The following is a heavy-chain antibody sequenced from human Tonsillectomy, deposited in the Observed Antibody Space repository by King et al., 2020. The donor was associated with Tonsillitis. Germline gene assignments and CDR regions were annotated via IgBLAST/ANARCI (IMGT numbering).Heavy chain of an antibody. CDR2: INPNSGGT. V-gene: IGHV1-2*02. Sequence: VQLVESGAEVKKPGASVKVSCKASGYSFTGYYIHWVRQAPGQGLEWMGWINPNSGGTEYAQKFQGRVTMTRETSISTAYMELGRLRFDDTAVYYCASLYCSDGKCYAGWFDPWGQGTLVTVSS. D-gene: IGHD2-15*01. CDR3: ASLYCSDGKCYAGWFDP. CDR1: GYSFTGYY. J-gene: IGHJ5*02.